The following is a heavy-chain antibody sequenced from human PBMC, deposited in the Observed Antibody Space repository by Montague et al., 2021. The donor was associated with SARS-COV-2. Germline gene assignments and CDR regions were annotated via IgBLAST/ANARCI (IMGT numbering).Heavy chain of an antibody. D-gene: IGHD3-10*01. CDR2: IYYSGST. CDR3: ARQGRISMVRLNWFDP. CDR1: GGSISSGGYY. V-gene: IGHV4-31*03. J-gene: IGHJ5*02. Sequence: TLSLTCTVSGGSISSGGYYWSWIRQHPGKGLEWIGYIYYSGSTYYNPSLKSRVTISVDTSKNQFSLKLSSVTAADTAVYYCARQGRISMVRLNWFDPWGQGTLVTVSS.